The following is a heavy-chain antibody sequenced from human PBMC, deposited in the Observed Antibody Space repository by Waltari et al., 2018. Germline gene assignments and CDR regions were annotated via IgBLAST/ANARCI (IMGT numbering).Heavy chain of an antibody. CDR1: GSSISSGYS. Sequence: QVQLQESGLGLVKSSETLSLTCAVPGSSISSGYSWGWLRQPPGKGLEWIGSIYHSGSTYYNPPLKRRVTISVDTSKNQFSLKLSSVTAADTAVYYCARENSSSWPYYMDVWGKGTTVTVSS. CDR2: IYHSGST. V-gene: IGHV4-38-2*02. CDR3: ARENSSSWPYYMDV. D-gene: IGHD6-13*01. J-gene: IGHJ6*03.